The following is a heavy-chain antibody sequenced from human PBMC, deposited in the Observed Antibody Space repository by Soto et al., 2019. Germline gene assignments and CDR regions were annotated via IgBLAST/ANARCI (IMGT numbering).Heavy chain of an antibody. CDR1: GGTFSSYA. V-gene: IGHV1-69*13. D-gene: IGHD1-26*01. CDR3: ARRGLPNYGMDV. Sequence: ASVKVSCKASGGTFSSYAISWVRQAPGQGLEWMGGIIPIFGTANYAQKFQGRVTITADESTSTAYMELSSLRSEDTAVYYCARRGLPNYGMDVWGQGTTVTVSS. J-gene: IGHJ6*02. CDR2: IIPIFGTA.